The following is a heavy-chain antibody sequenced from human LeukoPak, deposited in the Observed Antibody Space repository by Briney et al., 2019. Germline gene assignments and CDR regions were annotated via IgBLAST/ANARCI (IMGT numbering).Heavy chain of an antibody. D-gene: IGHD2-2*01. V-gene: IGHV1-69*13. CDR1: GGTFSSYA. Sequence: ASVKVSCKASGGTFSSYAISWVRQAPGQGLEWMGGIIPIFGTANYAQKFQGRVTITADESTSTAYMELSSLRSEDTAAYYCARNSDCSSTSCYPYYFDYWGQGTLVTVSS. CDR3: ARNSDCSSTSCYPYYFDY. CDR2: IIPIFGTA. J-gene: IGHJ4*02.